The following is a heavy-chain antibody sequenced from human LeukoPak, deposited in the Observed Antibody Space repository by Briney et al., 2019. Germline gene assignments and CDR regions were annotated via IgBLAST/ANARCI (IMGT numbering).Heavy chain of an antibody. D-gene: IGHD4-11*01. CDR1: GGTFSSYA. Sequence: ASVKVSCKASGGTFSSYAISWVRQAPGQGLEWMGRIIPIFGTANYAQKFQGRVTITTDESTSTAYMELSSLRSEDTAVYYCARGRYDSNYGNYWGQGTLVTVSS. CDR2: IIPIFGTA. V-gene: IGHV1-69*05. J-gene: IGHJ4*02. CDR3: ARGRYDSNYGNY.